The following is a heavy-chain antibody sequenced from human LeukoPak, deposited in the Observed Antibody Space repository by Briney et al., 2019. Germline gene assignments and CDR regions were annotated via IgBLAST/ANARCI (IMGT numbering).Heavy chain of an antibody. CDR1: GFTFSSYA. D-gene: IGHD2-15*01. CDR3: AKDALDIVVVVAATLGSAFDI. CDR2: ISGSGGST. J-gene: IGHJ3*02. Sequence: GGSLRLSCAASGFTFSSYAMSWVRQAHGKGLEWVSAISGSGGSTYYADSVKGRFTISRDNSKNTLYLQMNSLRAEDTAVYYCAKDALDIVVVVAATLGSAFDIWGQGTMVTVSS. V-gene: IGHV3-23*01.